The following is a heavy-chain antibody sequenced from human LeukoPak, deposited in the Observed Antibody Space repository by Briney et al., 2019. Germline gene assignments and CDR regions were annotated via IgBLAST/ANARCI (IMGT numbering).Heavy chain of an antibody. J-gene: IGHJ4*02. D-gene: IGHD1-26*01. CDR2: ISVSSSTI. Sequence: GGSLRLSCTASGFXFNNAWMSWVRRAPGKGLEWVSYISVSSSTIYYADSVKGRFTISRDNAKNSLYLQMNSLRDEDTAVYYCARVKGVGAAPFDYWGQGTLVTVSS. CDR1: GFXFNNAW. V-gene: IGHV3-48*02. CDR3: ARVKGVGAAPFDY.